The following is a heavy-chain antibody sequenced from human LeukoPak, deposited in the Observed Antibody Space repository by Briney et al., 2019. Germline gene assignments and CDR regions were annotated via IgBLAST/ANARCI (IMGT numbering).Heavy chain of an antibody. D-gene: IGHD3-10*01. Sequence: GGSLRLSCAASGFTFSSFGMHWVRQAPGEGPEWVAYIGYSGSDIYYADSVKGRFTISRDNSKNTVHLQLSSLRAADTALYSCARDLTEREYYIAFWGQGTLVTVSS. J-gene: IGHJ4*02. V-gene: IGHV3-30*02. CDR1: GFTFSSFG. CDR2: IGYSGSDI. CDR3: ARDLTEREYYIAF.